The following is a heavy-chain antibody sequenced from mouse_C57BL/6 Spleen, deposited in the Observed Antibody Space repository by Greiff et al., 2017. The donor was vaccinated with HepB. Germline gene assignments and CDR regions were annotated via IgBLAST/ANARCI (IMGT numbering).Heavy chain of an antibody. J-gene: IGHJ4*01. CDR2: ISYDGSN. D-gene: IGHD2-4*01. CDR3: ARVNYDYDVGYAMDY. V-gene: IGHV3-6*01. CDR1: GYSITSGYY. Sequence: EVQLVESGPGLVKPSQSLSLTCSVTGYSITSGYYWNWIRQFPGNKLEWMGYISYDGSNNYNPSLKNRISITRDTSKNQFFLKLNSVTTEDTATYYCARVNYDYDVGYAMDYWGQGTSVTVSS.